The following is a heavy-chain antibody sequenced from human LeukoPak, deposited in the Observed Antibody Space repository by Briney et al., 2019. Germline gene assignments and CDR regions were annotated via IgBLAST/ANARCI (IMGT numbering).Heavy chain of an antibody. V-gene: IGHV3-74*01. CDR2: INSDVSST. CDR1: GFTFSSYW. J-gene: IGHJ4*02. Sequence: GGSLRLSCAASGFTFSSYWMHWVRQAPGKGLVWVSHINSDVSSTNYADSVKGRFTISRDNAKNTLYLQMNSLRAEDTAVYYCASGRWSDYLDYWGQGTLVIVSS. CDR3: ASGRWSDYLDY. D-gene: IGHD3-3*01.